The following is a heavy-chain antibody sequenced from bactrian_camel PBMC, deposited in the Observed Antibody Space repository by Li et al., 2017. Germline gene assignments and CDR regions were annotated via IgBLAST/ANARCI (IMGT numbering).Heavy chain of an antibody. CDR1: GPTSLYYC. V-gene: IGHV3S1*01. Sequence: HVQLVESGGGSVQAGGSLRLSCAASGPTSLYYCMGWFREAPGKERAAVAAHYTGTATKYVADSVKGRFTISQDNAKNTVYLQMNSLKPEDTAMYYCAARGPYCYTKLSVRDFTYWGQGTQVTVS. D-gene: IGHD2*01. CDR2: HYTGTATK. J-gene: IGHJ6*01. CDR3: AARGPYCYTKLSVRDFTY.